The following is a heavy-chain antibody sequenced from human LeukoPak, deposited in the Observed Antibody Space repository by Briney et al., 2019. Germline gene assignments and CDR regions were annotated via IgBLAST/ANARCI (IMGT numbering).Heavy chain of an antibody. Sequence: GASVKVSCKASGGTFSSYAISWVRQAPGQGLEWMGGIIPIFGRANYAQKFQGRVTITADESTSTAYMELSSLRSEDTAVYYCARGVTMIEGFDYWGQGTLVTVSS. CDR2: IIPIFGRA. CDR1: GGTFSSYA. V-gene: IGHV1-69*13. CDR3: ARGVTMIEGFDY. J-gene: IGHJ4*02. D-gene: IGHD3-22*01.